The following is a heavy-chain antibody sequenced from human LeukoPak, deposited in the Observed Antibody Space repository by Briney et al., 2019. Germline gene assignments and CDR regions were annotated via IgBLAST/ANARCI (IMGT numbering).Heavy chain of an antibody. J-gene: IGHJ4*02. CDR1: GFTSNY. CDR3: ASDGYNYFEF. CDR2: IYSDGSTT. D-gene: IGHD5-24*01. Sequence: GGSLRLACAASGFTSNYMSWVRQAPGKGLEWISLIYSDGSTTFYADSVKGRFTISRDNSKNTFYLQMNRLRPEDTAVYYCASDGYNYFEFWGQGALVIVSS. V-gene: IGHV3-53*01.